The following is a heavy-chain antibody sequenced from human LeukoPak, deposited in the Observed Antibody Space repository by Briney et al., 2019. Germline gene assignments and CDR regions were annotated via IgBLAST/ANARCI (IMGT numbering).Heavy chain of an antibody. D-gene: IGHD3-10*01. CDR1: GFTFSSYA. J-gene: IGHJ4*02. Sequence: GGSLRLSCAASGFTFSSYAMHWVRQAPGKGLEWVAVISYDGSNKYYADSVKGRFTISRDNSKNTLYLQMNSLRAEDTAVYYRATDPGVAYGSSFDYWGQGTLVTVSS. CDR3: ATDPGVAYGSSFDY. CDR2: ISYDGSNK. V-gene: IGHV3-30-3*01.